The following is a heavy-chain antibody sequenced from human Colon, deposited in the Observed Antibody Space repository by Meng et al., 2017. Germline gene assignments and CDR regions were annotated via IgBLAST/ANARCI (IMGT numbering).Heavy chain of an antibody. CDR1: GFTFSSYW. CDR2: IKQDGSEK. V-gene: IGHV3-7*01. D-gene: IGHD6-19*01. Sequence: GESPKISCAASGFTFSSYWMSWVRQAPGKGLEWVANIKQDGSEKYYVDSVKGRFTISRDNAKNSLYLQMNSLRAEDTAVYYCARDSGWYPYYYYYGMDVWGQGTTVTVSS. CDR3: ARDSGWYPYYYYYGMDV. J-gene: IGHJ6*02.